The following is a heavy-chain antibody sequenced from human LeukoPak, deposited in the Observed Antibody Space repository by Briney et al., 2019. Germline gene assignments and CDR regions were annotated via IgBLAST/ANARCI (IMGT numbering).Heavy chain of an antibody. J-gene: IGHJ4*02. CDR1: GGSFSGYY. D-gene: IGHD6-13*01. Sequence: SETLSLTCAVYGGSFSGYYWSWIRQPPGKGLEWIGEINHSGSTNYNPSLKSRVTISVDTSKNQSSLKLSSVTAADTAVYYCARDLAAASTPSWGEGNLGTVSS. CDR3: ARDLAAASTPS. V-gene: IGHV4-34*01. CDR2: INHSGST.